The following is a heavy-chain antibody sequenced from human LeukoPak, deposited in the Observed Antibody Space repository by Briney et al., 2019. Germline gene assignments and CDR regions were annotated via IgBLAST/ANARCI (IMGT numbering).Heavy chain of an antibody. CDR1: GGSISSSSYY. CDR2: IYYSGST. CDR3: ARHRSGWLVPFDY. D-gene: IGHD6-19*01. Sequence: SETLSLTCTVSGGSISSSSYYWGWIRQLPGKGLEWIGSIYYSGSTYYNPSLKSRVTISVDTSKNQFSLKLSSVTAADTAVYYCARHRSGWLVPFDYWGQGTLVTVSS. V-gene: IGHV4-39*01. J-gene: IGHJ4*02.